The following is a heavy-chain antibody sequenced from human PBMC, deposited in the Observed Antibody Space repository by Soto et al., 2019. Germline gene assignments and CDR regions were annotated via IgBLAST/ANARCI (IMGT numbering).Heavy chain of an antibody. CDR2: INHSGST. J-gene: IGHJ6*03. V-gene: IGHV4-34*01. Sequence: SETLSLTCAVYGGSFSGYYWSWIRQPPGKGLEWIGEINHSGSTNYNPSLKSRVTISVDTSKNQFSLKLSSVTAADTAVYYCARTTYYYYMDVWGKGTTVTVSS. CDR3: ARTTYYYYMDV. CDR1: GGSFSGYY. D-gene: IGHD1-7*01.